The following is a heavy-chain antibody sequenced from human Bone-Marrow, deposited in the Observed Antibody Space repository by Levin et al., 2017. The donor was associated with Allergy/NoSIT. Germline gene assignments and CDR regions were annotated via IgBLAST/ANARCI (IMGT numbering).Heavy chain of an antibody. CDR1: GYTFTGYY. V-gene: IGHV1-2*06. Sequence: GESLKISCKASGYTFTGYYIHWVRRAPGQGLEWLGRMNPDTGVSNYGQNLQGRVTMTRDTSITTAYMEVTRLTSDDTAIYYCARGAYSLGFDHWGQGTLVTVSS. CDR2: MNPDTGVS. J-gene: IGHJ4*02. CDR3: ARGAYSLGFDH. D-gene: IGHD3-16*01.